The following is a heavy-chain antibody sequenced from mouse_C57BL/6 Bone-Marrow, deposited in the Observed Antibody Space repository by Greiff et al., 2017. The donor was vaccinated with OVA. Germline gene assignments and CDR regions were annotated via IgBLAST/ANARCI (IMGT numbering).Heavy chain of an antibody. D-gene: IGHD1-1*01. V-gene: IGHV1-53*01. CDR2: INPSNGGT. CDR3: ARCYGSSYWYFDV. CDR1: GYTFTSYW. Sequence: QVQLQQPGAELVKPGASVKVSCKASGYTFTSYWMHWVKQRPGQGLEWIGNINPSNGGTNYNEKFKSKATLTVDKSSSTAYMQLSSLTSEDSAVYYCARCYGSSYWYFDVWGTGTTVTVSS. J-gene: IGHJ1*03.